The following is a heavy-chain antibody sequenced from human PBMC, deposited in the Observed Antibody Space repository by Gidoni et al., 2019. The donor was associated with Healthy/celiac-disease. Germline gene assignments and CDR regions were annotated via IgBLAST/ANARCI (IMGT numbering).Heavy chain of an antibody. CDR2: INHSGST. CDR1: GGSFSGYY. D-gene: IGHD4-17*01. CDR3: ARLRRNGYWYFDL. Sequence: QVQLQQWGAGLLKPSETLSLTCAVYGGSFSGYYWSWIRQPPGKGLEWIGEINHSGSTNYNPSLKSRVTISVDTSKNQFSLKLSSVTAADTAVYYCARLRRNGYWYFDLWGRGTLVTVSS. V-gene: IGHV4-34*01. J-gene: IGHJ2*01.